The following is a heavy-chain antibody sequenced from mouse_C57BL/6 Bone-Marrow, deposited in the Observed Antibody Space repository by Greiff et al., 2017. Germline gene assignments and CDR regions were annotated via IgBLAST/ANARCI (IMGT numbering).Heavy chain of an antibody. Sequence: VQLQQSGPELVKPGASVKISCKASGYAFSSSWMNWVKQRPGKGLEWIGRIYPGDGDTNYNGKFKGKATLTADKFSSTAYMQLSSLTSEDSAVYFCARSYGSSYDWYFDVWGTGTTVTVSS. D-gene: IGHD1-1*01. V-gene: IGHV1-82*01. CDR2: IYPGDGDT. CDR1: GYAFSSSW. CDR3: ARSYGSSYDWYFDV. J-gene: IGHJ1*03.